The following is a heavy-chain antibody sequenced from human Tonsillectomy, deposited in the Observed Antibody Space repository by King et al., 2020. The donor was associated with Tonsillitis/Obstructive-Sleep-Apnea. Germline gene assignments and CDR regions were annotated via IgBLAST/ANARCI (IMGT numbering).Heavy chain of an antibody. CDR2: INHSGST. V-gene: IGHV4-34*01. CDR3: ARISYYDFWSGPEVCI. CDR1: GGSFSGYY. D-gene: IGHD3-3*01. J-gene: IGHJ3*02. Sequence: VQLQQWGAGLLKPSETLSLTCAVYGGSFSGYYWSWIRQPPGKGLEWIGEINHSGSTNYNPSLKSRVTISVDTSKNQFSLKLSSVTAADTAVYYCARISYYDFWSGPEVCIWGQGTMVTVSS.